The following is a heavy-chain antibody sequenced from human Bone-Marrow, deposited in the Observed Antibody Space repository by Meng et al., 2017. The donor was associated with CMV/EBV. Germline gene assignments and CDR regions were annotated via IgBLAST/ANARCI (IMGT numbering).Heavy chain of an antibody. D-gene: IGHD3-3*01. J-gene: IGHJ6*02. CDR3: AKGERQFCSSFNCHYQYYGMHV. CDR1: GFSFSDYA. V-gene: IGHV3-30*02. CDR2: NRHDGSNK. Sequence: GGSLRLSCAASGFSFSDYAMHWVRQAPGKGLEWVTFNRHDGSNKYYAESVKGRFTISRDNSKSTLYLHMNRLRPEDTAVYYCAKGERQFCSSFNCHYQYYGMHVWGQGTTVTVSS.